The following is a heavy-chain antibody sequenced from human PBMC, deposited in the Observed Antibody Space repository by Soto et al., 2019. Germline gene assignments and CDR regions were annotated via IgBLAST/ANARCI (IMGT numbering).Heavy chain of an antibody. Sequence: ALETLSLTCTVSDDSITNSNSYWDWFPQPPGKRLEWVASIYYIGSTYYNPSLKSRVTISVDTSNNQFSLNLNSVTASDTAVYYCAGRNSLASVSLNFRELSNYKWIDPWGPGTLVTVSS. J-gene: IGHJ5*02. D-gene: IGHD3-16*02. V-gene: IGHV4-39*01. CDR3: AGRNSLASVSLNFRELSNYKWIDP. CDR1: DDSITNSNSY. CDR2: IYYIGST.